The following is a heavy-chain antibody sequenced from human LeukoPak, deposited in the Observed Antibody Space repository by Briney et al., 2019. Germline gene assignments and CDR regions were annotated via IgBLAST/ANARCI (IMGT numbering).Heavy chain of an antibody. J-gene: IGHJ4*02. Sequence: ETLSLTCAVYGGSXSGYYWSWIRQPPGKGLEWIGEINHSGSTNYNPSLKSRVTISVDTSKNQFSLKLSSVTAADTAVYYCATFTGGTSKDHDYWGQGTLVTVSS. CDR3: ATFTGGTSKDHDY. V-gene: IGHV4-34*01. D-gene: IGHD1-1*01. CDR2: INHSGST. CDR1: GGSXSGYY.